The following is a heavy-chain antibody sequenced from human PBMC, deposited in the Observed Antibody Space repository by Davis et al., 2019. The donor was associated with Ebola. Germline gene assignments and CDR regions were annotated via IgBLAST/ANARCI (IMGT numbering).Heavy chain of an antibody. V-gene: IGHV3-21*01. CDR3: AARYGDYAPIDY. D-gene: IGHD4-17*01. CDR1: GFTFSSYS. CDR2: ISSSSYI. J-gene: IGHJ4*02. Sequence: GESLKISCAASGFTFSSYSMNWVRQAPGKGLEWVSSISSSSYIYYADSVKGRFTISRDNAKNSLYLQMNSLRAEDTAVYYCAARYGDYAPIDYWGQGTLVTVSS.